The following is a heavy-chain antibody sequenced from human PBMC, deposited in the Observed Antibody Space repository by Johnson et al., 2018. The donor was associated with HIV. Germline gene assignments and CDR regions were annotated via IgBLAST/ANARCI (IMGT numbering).Heavy chain of an antibody. CDR2: ISYDGSNK. J-gene: IGHJ3*02. Sequence: QVQLVESGGGVVQPGKSLTLSCVGSGLSFSNFGIHWVRQAPGKGPEWVAVISYDGSNKYYADSVKGRFTISRDNSKNTLYLQMNGLRPEDTAVYYCAKTPGDAFAIWGQGTMVTVSS. CDR3: AKTPGDAFAI. V-gene: IGHV3-30*18. CDR1: GLSFSNFG.